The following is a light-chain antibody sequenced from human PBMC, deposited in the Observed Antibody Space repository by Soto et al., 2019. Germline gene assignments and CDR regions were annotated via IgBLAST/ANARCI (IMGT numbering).Light chain of an antibody. CDR2: AAS. CDR1: QSISSW. CDR3: LQDYNYPWT. V-gene: IGKV1-6*01. J-gene: IGKJ1*01. Sequence: IQMTQSPSTLSSSVGYRFTITCLASQSISSWLAWYQQKPGKAPKLLIYAASSLQSGVPSRFSGSGSGTDFTLTISSLQPEDFATYYCLQDYNYPWTFGQGTKVDIK.